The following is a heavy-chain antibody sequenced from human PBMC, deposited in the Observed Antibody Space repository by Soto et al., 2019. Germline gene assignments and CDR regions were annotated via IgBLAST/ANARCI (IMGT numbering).Heavy chain of an antibody. Sequence: EVQLVESGGGLVQPGGSLRLSCAASGFTFSSYEMNWVRQAPGKGLEWVSYISSSGSTIYYADSVKGRFTISRDNAKNSLYLHMNSLRAADTAVYYCARDQIFGVALDYWGQGTLVTVSS. V-gene: IGHV3-48*03. CDR2: ISSSGSTI. J-gene: IGHJ4*02. D-gene: IGHD3-3*01. CDR3: ARDQIFGVALDY. CDR1: GFTFSSYE.